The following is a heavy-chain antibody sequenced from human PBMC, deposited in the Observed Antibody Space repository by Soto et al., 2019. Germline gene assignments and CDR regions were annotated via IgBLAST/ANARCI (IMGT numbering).Heavy chain of an antibody. Sequence: EVQLLESGGGLVQPGGSLRLSCAASGFTFSSYAINWVRQAPVRGLEWVSGITGSGGSTYYADSVKGRFIISRDNSKNTVSLQMNSLRAEDTAVYYCAKELDSTSVGVFDMWGQGTMVTVSS. V-gene: IGHV3-23*01. CDR1: GFTFSSYA. D-gene: IGHD2-2*01. CDR2: ITGSGGST. J-gene: IGHJ3*02. CDR3: AKELDSTSVGVFDM.